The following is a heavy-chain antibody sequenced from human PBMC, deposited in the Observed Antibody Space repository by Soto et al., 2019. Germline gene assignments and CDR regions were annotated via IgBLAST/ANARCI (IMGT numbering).Heavy chain of an antibody. CDR2: ISASGGST. D-gene: IGHD5-18*01. J-gene: IGHJ4*02. V-gene: IGHV3-23*01. Sequence: VGSLRLSCAASGFTFSSYAMSWVRQAPGKGLEWVSAISASGGSTYYADSVKGRFTISRDNSKNTLYLQMNSLRAEDTAVYYCAKRRGLWLGMDYWGQGTLVTVSS. CDR3: AKRRGLWLGMDY. CDR1: GFTFSSYA.